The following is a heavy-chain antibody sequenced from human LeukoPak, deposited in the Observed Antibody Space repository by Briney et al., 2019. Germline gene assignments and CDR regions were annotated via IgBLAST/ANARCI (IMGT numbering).Heavy chain of an antibody. Sequence: GASVTVSCKASGGTFSSYAISWVRQAPGQGLEWMGGIIPIFGTTNHAQKFQGRVTITADESTNTAYMELSSLRSEDTAVYYCARAAPKSTCSGGSCYSWGYYFGMDVWGQGTTVTVSS. CDR3: ARAAPKSTCSGGSCYSWGYYFGMDV. CDR2: IIPIFGTT. J-gene: IGHJ6*02. V-gene: IGHV1-69*13. D-gene: IGHD2-15*01. CDR1: GGTFSSYA.